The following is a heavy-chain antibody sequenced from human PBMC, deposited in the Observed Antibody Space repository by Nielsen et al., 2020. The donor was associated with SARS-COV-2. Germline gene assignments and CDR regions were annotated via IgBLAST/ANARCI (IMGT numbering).Heavy chain of an antibody. D-gene: IGHD3-10*01. J-gene: IGHJ3*02. CDR2: ISYDGSNK. Sequence: GESLKISCAASGFTFSSYAMHWVRQAPGKGLEWVAVISYDGSNKYYADSVKGRLTISRDNSKNTLYLQMNSLRAEDTAVYYCARDNGAAFDIWGQGTMVTVSS. CDR3: ARDNGAAFDI. CDR1: GFTFSSYA. V-gene: IGHV3-30*04.